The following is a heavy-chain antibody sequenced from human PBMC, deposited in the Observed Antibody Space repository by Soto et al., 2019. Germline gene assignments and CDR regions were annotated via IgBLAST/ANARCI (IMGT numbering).Heavy chain of an antibody. CDR1: GFTFRSYV. J-gene: IGHJ4*02. CDR3: ARWGTTGGLDV. V-gene: IGHV3-30*19. CDR2: TSYDGSNK. Sequence: QVQLVESGGGVVQPGTSLRLSCVGSGFTFRSYVIHWVRQAPGKGLGSVALTSYDGSNKYYDDSVKGRFTISRDNSRKTVELQIDRLRAEVTALYYCARWGTTGGLDVWGQGTLVSVSS. D-gene: IGHD3-16*01.